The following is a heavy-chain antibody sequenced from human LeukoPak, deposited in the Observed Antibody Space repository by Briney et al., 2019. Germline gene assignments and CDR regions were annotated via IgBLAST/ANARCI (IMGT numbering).Heavy chain of an antibody. J-gene: IGHJ4*02. D-gene: IGHD5-24*01. CDR3: ARRKRWLQFSFDY. CDR1: GGSISNSTYY. CDR2: INHSGST. V-gene: IGHV4-39*07. Sequence: SETLSLTCSVSGGSISNSTYYWGWIRQPPGKGLEWIGEINHSGSTNYNPSLKSRVTISVDTSKNQFSLKLSSVTAADTAVYYCARRKRWLQFSFDYWGQGTLVTVSS.